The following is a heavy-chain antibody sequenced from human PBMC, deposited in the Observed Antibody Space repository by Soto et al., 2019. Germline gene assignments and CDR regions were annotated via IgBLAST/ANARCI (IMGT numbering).Heavy chain of an antibody. CDR2: ISGSGGST. CDR3: ANHPLGHGYGDFWAYFFDY. Sequence: EVQLLESGGGLVQPVGSLRLSCAASGFTFSSYAMSWVRQAPGKGLEWVSAISGSGGSTYYADSVKGRFTISRDNSFYPRDLQMNSLRAEVTAVYLCANHPLGHGYGDFWAYFFDYWGQGTLVTVSS. CDR1: GFTFSSYA. J-gene: IGHJ4*02. V-gene: IGHV3-23*01. D-gene: IGHD4-17*01.